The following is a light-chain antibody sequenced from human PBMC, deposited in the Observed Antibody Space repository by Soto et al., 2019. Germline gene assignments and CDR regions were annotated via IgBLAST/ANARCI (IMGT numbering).Light chain of an antibody. V-gene: IGKV1-5*01. J-gene: IGKJ1*01. Sequence: DIQMTQSPSTLSASVGDRVTITCRASQSISSWLAWYQQKPGKAPKLLTYDASSLESGVPSRFSGSGSGTEFTLTISSLQPDDFATYYCQQYNSYQWTFGQGTKV. CDR2: DAS. CDR1: QSISSW. CDR3: QQYNSYQWT.